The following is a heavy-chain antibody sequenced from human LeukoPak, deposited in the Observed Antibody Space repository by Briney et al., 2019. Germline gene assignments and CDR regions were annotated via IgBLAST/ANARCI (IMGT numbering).Heavy chain of an antibody. J-gene: IGHJ4*02. CDR2: IYYSGST. Sequence: SETLSLTCTVSGGSISSSSYYWGWIRQPPGKGLEWIGSIYYSGSTYYNPSLKSRVTISVDTSKNQFSLKLSSVTAADTAVYYCARDSGGVHRFYDYWGQGTLVTVSS. CDR3: ARDSGGVHRFYDY. D-gene: IGHD3-10*01. CDR1: GGSISSSSYY. V-gene: IGHV4-39*07.